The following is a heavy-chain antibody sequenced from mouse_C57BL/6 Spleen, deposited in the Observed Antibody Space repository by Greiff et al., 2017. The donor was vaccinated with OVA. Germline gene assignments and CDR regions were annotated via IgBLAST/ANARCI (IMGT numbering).Heavy chain of an antibody. CDR1: GYTFTSYW. Sequence: QVHVKQSGAELAKPGASVKLSCKASGYTFTSYWMHWVKQRPGQGLEWIGYINPSSGYTKYNQKFKDKATLTADKSSSTAYMQLSSLTYEDSAVYYCASNYDDFDYWGQGTTLTVSS. J-gene: IGHJ2*01. V-gene: IGHV1-7*01. CDR3: ASNYDDFDY. D-gene: IGHD2-4*01. CDR2: INPSSGYT.